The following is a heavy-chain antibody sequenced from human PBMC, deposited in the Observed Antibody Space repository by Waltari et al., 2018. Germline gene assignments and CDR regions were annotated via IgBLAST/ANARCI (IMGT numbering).Heavy chain of an antibody. V-gene: IGHV4-59*11. J-gene: IGHJ2*01. CDR1: GGSISSHY. CDR3: ARVSCSGGSCYSGYFDL. D-gene: IGHD2-15*01. CDR2: IYYSGST. Sequence: QVQLQESGPGLVKPSETLSLTCTVSGGSISSHYWSWLRQPPGKGLEWIGYIYYSGSTNYNPSLKSRVTISVDTSKNQFSLKLSSVTAADTAVYYCARVSCSGGSCYSGYFDLWGRGTLVTVSS.